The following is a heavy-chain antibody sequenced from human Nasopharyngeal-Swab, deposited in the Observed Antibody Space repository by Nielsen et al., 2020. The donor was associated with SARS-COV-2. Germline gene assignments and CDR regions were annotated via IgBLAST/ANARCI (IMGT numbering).Heavy chain of an antibody. V-gene: IGHV3-23*01. J-gene: IGHJ4*02. Sequence: GRQAPGKGLEGVSGISGSGGSTSYADSVKGRFTISRDNSKNTLYMQMNSLRAEDTAVYYCAKGGYCSSTSCKDFFDYWGQGTLGTVSS. CDR3: AKGGYCSSTSCKDFFDY. D-gene: IGHD2-2*01. CDR2: ISGSGGST.